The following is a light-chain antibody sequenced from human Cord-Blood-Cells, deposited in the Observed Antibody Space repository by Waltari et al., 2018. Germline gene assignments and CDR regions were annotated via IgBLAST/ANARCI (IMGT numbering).Light chain of an antibody. Sequence: DIVMTQSPDSLAVSLGERATINCKSSQSVLYSSNNKNYLAWYQQKPGQPPKLLIYLASTRESGVPARFSGSGYGTDFTLTISSLQAEDVAVYYCQQYYSTPVTLGPGTKVDIK. V-gene: IGKV4-1*01. CDR3: QQYYSTPVT. J-gene: IGKJ3*01. CDR2: LAS. CDR1: QSVLYSSNNKNY.